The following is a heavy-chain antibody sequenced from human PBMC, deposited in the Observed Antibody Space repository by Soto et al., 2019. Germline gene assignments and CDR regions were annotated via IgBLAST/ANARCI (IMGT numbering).Heavy chain of an antibody. CDR2: ISAGGAGT. V-gene: IGHV3-23*01. Sequence: PGGSLRLSCAASGFTFSSYAMIWVRQAPGKGLEWVSGISAGGAGTYYVDSVKGRFTISRDNSKNTLYLQMNSLRAEDTAVYYFSIDKVWATSVDVFDIWGQGTMVTVSS. CDR3: SIDKVWATSVDVFDI. D-gene: IGHD1-26*01. CDR1: GFTFSSYA. J-gene: IGHJ3*02.